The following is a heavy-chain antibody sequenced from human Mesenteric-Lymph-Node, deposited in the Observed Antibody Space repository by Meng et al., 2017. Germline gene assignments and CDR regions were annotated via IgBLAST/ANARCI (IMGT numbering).Heavy chain of an antibody. CDR1: GGSISSSYYY. V-gene: IGHV4-39*07. J-gene: IGHJ6*02. D-gene: IGHD5-12*01. CDR2: IYYSGAP. CDR3: ARGRGAIVATTKYYYYYGMDV. Sequence: SETLSLTCAVSGGSISSSYYYWGWIRQPPGEGLQCIGTIYYSGAPYYSPSLKSRVTISVDTSKNQFSLKLSSVTAADTAVYYCARGRGAIVATTKYYYYYGMDVWGQGTTVTVSS.